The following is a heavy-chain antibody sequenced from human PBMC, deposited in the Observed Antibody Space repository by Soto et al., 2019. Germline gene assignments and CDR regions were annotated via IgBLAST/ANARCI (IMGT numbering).Heavy chain of an antibody. CDR2: INHSGST. D-gene: IGHD6-13*01. CDR3: ASSSWYVFRGFQH. Sequence: QVQLQQWGAGLLKPSETLSLTCAVYGGSFSGYYWSWIRQPPGKGLEWIGEINHSGSTNYNPSLKSRVTIAVDTSKNQFSLKLSSVTAAHTAVYYCASSSWYVFRGFQHWGQGTLVTVSS. V-gene: IGHV4-34*01. J-gene: IGHJ1*01. CDR1: GGSFSGYY.